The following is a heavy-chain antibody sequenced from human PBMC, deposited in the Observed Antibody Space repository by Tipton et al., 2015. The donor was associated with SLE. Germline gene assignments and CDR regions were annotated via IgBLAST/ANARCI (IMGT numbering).Heavy chain of an antibody. CDR1: GFTVSSNH. D-gene: IGHD3-16*01. Sequence: SLRLSCAVSGFTVSSNHMSWVRQAPGKGLEWVSVIYSGGSTFYADSVKGRFTISRDNSKNTLYLQMNSLRAEDTAVYYCARDHYDYVWGSYGYGMDVWGQGTTVTVSS. CDR3: ARDHYDYVWGSYGYGMDV. CDR2: IYSGGST. J-gene: IGHJ6*02. V-gene: IGHV3-53*01.